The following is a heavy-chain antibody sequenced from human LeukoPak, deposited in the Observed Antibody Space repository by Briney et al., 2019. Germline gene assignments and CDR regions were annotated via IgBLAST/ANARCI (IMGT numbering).Heavy chain of an antibody. D-gene: IGHD4-23*01. V-gene: IGHV1-2*02. CDR2: IHSNSGGT. CDR3: ARERGGNSGYDY. Sequence: ASVKVFCKASGYTFTDYYMHWVRQAPGQGLEWMGWIHSNSGGTSYAQKFQGRVTMTRDTSISTAYMELSRLRSDDTAVYYCARERGGNSGYDYWGQGTLVTVSS. J-gene: IGHJ4*02. CDR1: GYTFTDYY.